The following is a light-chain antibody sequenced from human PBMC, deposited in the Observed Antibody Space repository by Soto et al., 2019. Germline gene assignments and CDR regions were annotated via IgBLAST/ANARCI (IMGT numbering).Light chain of an antibody. CDR3: QFYGDPSKT. V-gene: IGKV3-20*01. J-gene: IGKJ1*01. CDR2: DAS. Sequence: IVWTQSPGTLALSPGERGTLSCRASQTVSSNFLAWYQQKPGQAPRLLIFDASTRATGIPDRFTGSGSGTDFTLTISRLEPEDFAVYYCQFYGDPSKTFGQGTKVDIK. CDR1: QTVSSNF.